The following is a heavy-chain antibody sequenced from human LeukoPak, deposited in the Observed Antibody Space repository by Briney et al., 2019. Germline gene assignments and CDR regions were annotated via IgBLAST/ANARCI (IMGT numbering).Heavy chain of an antibody. CDR1: GDSITSGY. Sequence: PSETLSLTCTVSGDSITSGYWSWIRQPPGKGLEWIGYIYYSGSTNYNPSLKSRVTISVDTSKNQFSLKLSSVTAADTAVYYCAREGVAPSHAFDIWGQGTMVTVSS. D-gene: IGHD2-2*01. V-gene: IGHV4-59*01. J-gene: IGHJ3*02. CDR3: AREGVAPSHAFDI. CDR2: IYYSGST.